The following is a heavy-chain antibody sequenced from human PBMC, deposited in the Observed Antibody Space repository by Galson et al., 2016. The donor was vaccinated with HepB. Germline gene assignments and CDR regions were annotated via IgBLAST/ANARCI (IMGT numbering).Heavy chain of an antibody. CDR3: ASGGVPEIAEYLQH. CDR2: IIPIFGTA. J-gene: IGHJ1*01. D-gene: IGHD3-16*01. Sequence: SVKVSCKASGDTFSTYNLTWVRQAPGQGLEWMGGIIPIFGTANYAQKFQGRVTITADESTSTVYLELSSLRSEDTAMYFCASGGVPEIAEYLQHWGQGTLVTVSS. CDR1: GDTFSTYN. V-gene: IGHV1-69*13.